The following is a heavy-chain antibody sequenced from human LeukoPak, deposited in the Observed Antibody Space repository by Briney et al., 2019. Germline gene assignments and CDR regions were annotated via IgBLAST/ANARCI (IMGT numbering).Heavy chain of an antibody. J-gene: IGHJ5*02. CDR3: ARDHTTLTGHIQYFDP. CDR2: IYHSGGST. CDR1: NYPISGSHY. D-gene: IGHD1-20*01. Sequence: SETLSLTCTVSNYPISGSHYWGWIRQPPGKGLEWIGSIYHSGGSTFYSPSLESRITMSVDTSKNQFSLKLNSMTAADTAVYYCARDHTTLTGHIQYFDPWGQGTLVTVSS. V-gene: IGHV4-38-2*02.